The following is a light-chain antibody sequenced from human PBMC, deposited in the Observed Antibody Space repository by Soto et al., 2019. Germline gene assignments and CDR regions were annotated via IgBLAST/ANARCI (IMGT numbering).Light chain of an antibody. V-gene: IGKV3-20*01. Sequence: EIVLTQSPGTLSLSPGERATLSCRASQSVSNTYLAWYQQKPGQAPRLLIYDASSRATGIPDRFSGSGSGTDFTLTISRLEPKDFAVYYCQQYGRSPGLFTFGPGTKVDIK. CDR2: DAS. CDR1: QSVSNTY. J-gene: IGKJ3*01. CDR3: QQYGRSPGLFT.